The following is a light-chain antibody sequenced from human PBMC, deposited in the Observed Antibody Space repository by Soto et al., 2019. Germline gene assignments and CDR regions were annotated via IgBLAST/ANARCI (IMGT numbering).Light chain of an antibody. CDR2: EDS. CDR3: SSYAGSNNFVV. V-gene: IGLV2-8*01. CDR1: SCDVGAYSY. Sequence: QSALTQPPSASGSPGQSVTISCTGTSCDVGAYSYVSWYQQHPGKAPKLMIYEDSKRPSGVPDRFSGSKSGNTASLTVAGLQDEDEADYYCSSYAGSNNFVVFGGGTKLTVL. J-gene: IGLJ2*01.